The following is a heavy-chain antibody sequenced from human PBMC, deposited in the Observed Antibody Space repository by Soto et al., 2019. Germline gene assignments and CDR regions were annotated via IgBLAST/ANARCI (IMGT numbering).Heavy chain of an antibody. Sequence: SETLSLTCTVSGGSISSYYWSWIRQPPGKGLEWIGYIYYSGSTNYNPSLKSRVTISVDTSKNQFSLNLSFVTAADTAVYYCATSGTPATGLYYFDYWGQGTLVTVSS. V-gene: IGHV4-59*08. D-gene: IGHD2-15*01. CDR1: GGSISSYY. CDR3: ATSGTPATGLYYFDY. J-gene: IGHJ4*02. CDR2: IYYSGST.